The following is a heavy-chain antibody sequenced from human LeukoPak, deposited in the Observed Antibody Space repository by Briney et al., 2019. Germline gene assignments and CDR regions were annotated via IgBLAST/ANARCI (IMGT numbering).Heavy chain of an antibody. V-gene: IGHV3-30*03. CDR2: ISYDGSNT. CDR1: GFPFSNYG. CDR3: ARGPDSSGSYFDY. D-gene: IGHD3-22*01. J-gene: IGHJ4*02. Sequence: PGGSLRLSCAASGFPFSNYGMHWVRQAPGKGLEWVAIISYDGSNTYYADSVKGRFTISRDNSKNTLYLQMNSLRAEDTVVYYCARGPDSSGSYFDYWGQGTLVTVSS.